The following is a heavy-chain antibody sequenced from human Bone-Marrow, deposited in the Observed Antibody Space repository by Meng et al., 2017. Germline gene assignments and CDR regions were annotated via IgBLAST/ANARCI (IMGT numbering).Heavy chain of an antibody. V-gene: IGHV3-30*07. D-gene: IGHD3-10*01. J-gene: IGHJ4*02. CDR3: ASTLLWFGELRFSEY. Sequence: GGSLRLSCAASGFTFSSYAMHWVRQAPGKGLEWVAVISYDGSNKYYADSVKGRFTISRDNSKNTLYLQMNSLRAEDTAVYYCASTLLWFGELRFSEYWGQGTLVTVSS. CDR1: GFTFSSYA. CDR2: ISYDGSNK.